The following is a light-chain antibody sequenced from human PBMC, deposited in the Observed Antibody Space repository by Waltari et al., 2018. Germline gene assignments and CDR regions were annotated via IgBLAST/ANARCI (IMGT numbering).Light chain of an antibody. CDR2: RNF. V-gene: IGLV1-44*01. J-gene: IGLJ2*01. Sequence: QSVLTQPPSASETPGQRVTISCSGIISNIGSNTVTWYQQLPGTAPKLLIYRNFQRPSGVPDRFSGSKSGTSASLAIDGLQSEDEADYYCAAWDGSLNGVVFGGGTKLTVL. CDR1: ISNIGSNT. CDR3: AAWDGSLNGVV.